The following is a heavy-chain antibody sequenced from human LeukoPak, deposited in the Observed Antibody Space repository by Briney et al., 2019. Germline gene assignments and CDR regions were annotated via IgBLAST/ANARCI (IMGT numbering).Heavy chain of an antibody. CDR3: ARSSGGWLDP. V-gene: IGHV4-59*01. Sequence: PSETLSLTCTVSGGSISSYYWSWIRQPPGKGLEWIGYIYYSGSTNYNPSLKSRVTISVDTSKNQFSLKLSSVTAADTAVYYRARSSGGWLDPWGQGTLVTVSS. D-gene: IGHD2-15*01. J-gene: IGHJ5*02. CDR2: IYYSGST. CDR1: GGSISSYY.